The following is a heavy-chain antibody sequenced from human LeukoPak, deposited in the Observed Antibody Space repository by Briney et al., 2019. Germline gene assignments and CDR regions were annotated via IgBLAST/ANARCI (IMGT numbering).Heavy chain of an antibody. V-gene: IGHV4-34*01. CDR2: INHSGST. CDR1: GGSFSGYY. CDR3: ARFGRIAAAGTGYYYYMDV. Sequence: SETLSLTCAVYGGSFSGYYWSWNRQPPGKGLEWIGEINHSGSTNYNPSLKSRVTISVDTSKNQFSLKLSSVTAADTAVYYCARFGRIAAAGTGYYYYMDVWGKGTTVTVSS. D-gene: IGHD6-13*01. J-gene: IGHJ6*03.